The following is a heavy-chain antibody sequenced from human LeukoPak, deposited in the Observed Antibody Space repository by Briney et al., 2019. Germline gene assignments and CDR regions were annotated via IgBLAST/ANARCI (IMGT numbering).Heavy chain of an antibody. D-gene: IGHD2-2*01. V-gene: IGHV3-20*01. J-gene: IGHJ3*02. Sequence: GGSLRLSCAASGFTFSSYAMSWVRQAPGKGLEWVSGINWNGGSTGYADSVKGRFTISRDNAKNSLYLQMNSLRAEDTALYHCARARYCSSTTCHAFDIWGQGTMVTVSS. CDR3: ARARYCSSTTCHAFDI. CDR1: GFTFSSYA. CDR2: INWNGGST.